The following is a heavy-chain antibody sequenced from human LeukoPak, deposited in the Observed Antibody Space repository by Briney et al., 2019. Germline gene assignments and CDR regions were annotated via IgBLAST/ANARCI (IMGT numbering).Heavy chain of an antibody. J-gene: IGHJ3*02. V-gene: IGHV1-8*01. CDR1: GYTFTSYD. Sequence: ASVKVSCKASGYTFTSYDINWVRQATGQGLEWMGWMNPNSGNTGYAQKFQGRVTMTRNTSISTAYMELSSLRSEDTAVYYCAREGRWDDAFDIWGQGTMVTVSS. D-gene: IGHD1-26*01. CDR3: AREGRWDDAFDI. CDR2: MNPNSGNT.